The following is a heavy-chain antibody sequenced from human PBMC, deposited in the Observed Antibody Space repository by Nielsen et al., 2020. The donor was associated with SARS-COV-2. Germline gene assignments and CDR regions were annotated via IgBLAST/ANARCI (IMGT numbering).Heavy chain of an antibody. CDR1: GFTFRSYW. CDR3: AREVRGRSY. Sequence: GGSLRLSCAASGFTFRSYWMHWVRQAPGKGLVWVSRTSSDGSTTNYADSVKGRFTISRDNSKNTLYLQMNSLRAEDTAVYYCAREVRGRSYWGQGTLVTVSS. J-gene: IGHJ4*02. CDR2: TSSDGSTT. D-gene: IGHD3-16*01. V-gene: IGHV3-74*01.